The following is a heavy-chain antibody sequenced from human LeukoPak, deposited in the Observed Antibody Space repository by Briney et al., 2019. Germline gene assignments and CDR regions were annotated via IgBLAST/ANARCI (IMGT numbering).Heavy chain of an antibody. V-gene: IGHV4-34*01. CDR2: IHQSGST. CDR1: GGSISSYY. CDR3: ASSWLRPPPLHL. J-gene: IGHJ4*02. D-gene: IGHD6-19*01. Sequence: SETLSLTCTVSGGSISSYYWSWIRQPPGKGLEWIGEIHQSGSTNYSPSPKSRVTISLDTSKSQFSLKLNSVTAADTAVYYCASSWLRPPPLHLWGQGTLITVSS.